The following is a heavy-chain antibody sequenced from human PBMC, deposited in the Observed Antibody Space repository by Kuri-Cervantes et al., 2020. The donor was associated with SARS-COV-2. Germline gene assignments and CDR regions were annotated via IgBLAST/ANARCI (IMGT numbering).Heavy chain of an antibody. Sequence: GESLKISCAASGFTFSGYAMSWVRQAPGKGLEWLAVISHDGRDTYHGDSVEGRFTISRDNSKNTLYLQMNSLRPEDTAVYYCAKPGSLRGIIREDQYGLDVWGQGTTVTDSS. D-gene: IGHD3-10*01. CDR1: GFTFSGYA. CDR2: ISHDGRDT. V-gene: IGHV3-30*18. J-gene: IGHJ6*02. CDR3: AKPGSLRGIIREDQYGLDV.